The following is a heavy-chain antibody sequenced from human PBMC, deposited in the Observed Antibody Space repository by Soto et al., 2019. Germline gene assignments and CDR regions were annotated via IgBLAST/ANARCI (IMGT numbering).Heavy chain of an antibody. J-gene: IGHJ4*02. D-gene: IGHD4-17*01. CDR1: GGSISSHY. Sequence: KPSETLSLTCTVSGGSISSHYWSWVRQPPGKGLEWIGYLYYTGSTNYNASLKSQVTMSLDTSKNQFSLMLTSVTAADTAVYYCARVGATVTSQALGFDHWGQG. CDR3: ARVGATVTSQALGFDH. V-gene: IGHV4-59*11. CDR2: LYYTGST.